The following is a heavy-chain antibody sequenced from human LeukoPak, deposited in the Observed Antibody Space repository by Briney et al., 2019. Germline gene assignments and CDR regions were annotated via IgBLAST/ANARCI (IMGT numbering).Heavy chain of an antibody. Sequence: ASVKVSCKVSGYTLTELSMHWVRQAPGKGLEWMGGFDPEDGETIYAQKFEGRVTMTEDTSTDTAYMELSSLRSEDTAVYYCATAGGSYGGAFDIWGQGTMVTVSS. J-gene: IGHJ3*02. D-gene: IGHD1-26*01. CDR2: FDPEDGET. V-gene: IGHV1-24*01. CDR1: GYTLTELS. CDR3: ATAGGSYGGAFDI.